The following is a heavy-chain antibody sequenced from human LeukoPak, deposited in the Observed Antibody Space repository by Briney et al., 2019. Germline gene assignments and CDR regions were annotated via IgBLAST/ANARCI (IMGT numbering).Heavy chain of an antibody. Sequence: GGSLRLSCAASGFTFSSYAMNWVRQAPGKGLEWVSYISSSSSTIYYADSVKGRFTISRDNAKNSLYLQMNSLRAEDTAVYYCARDTRDSSGWSWGQGTLVTVSS. J-gene: IGHJ5*02. V-gene: IGHV3-48*04. CDR2: ISSSSSTI. CDR3: ARDTRDSSGWS. CDR1: GFTFSSYA. D-gene: IGHD6-19*01.